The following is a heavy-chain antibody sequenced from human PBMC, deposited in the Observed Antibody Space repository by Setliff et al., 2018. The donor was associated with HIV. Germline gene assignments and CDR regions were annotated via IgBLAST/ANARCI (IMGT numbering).Heavy chain of an antibody. D-gene: IGHD2-21*02. CDR1: GYNFNRYG. J-gene: IGHJ3*02. CDR3: ARSVVVYGGDSVPFDI. V-gene: IGHV1-3*01. CDR2: INLENFYT. Sequence: EASVKVSCKASGYNFNRYGIHWVRQAPGQRPEWMGWINLENFYTEYSQNFQGRVTITTETSATTAFMELSNLKSEDTAMYYCARSVVVYGGDSVPFDIWGPGTLVTVSS.